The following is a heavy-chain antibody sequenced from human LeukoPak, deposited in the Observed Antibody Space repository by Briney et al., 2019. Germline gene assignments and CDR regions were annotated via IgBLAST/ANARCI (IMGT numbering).Heavy chain of an antibody. CDR2: IYYSGST. CDR3: ARDRNKYSYGSFDI. D-gene: IGHD5-18*01. J-gene: IGHJ3*02. Sequence: PETLSLTCTVSGGSISSYFWSWIRQPPGKGLEWIGYIYYSGSTNYNPSLKSRVTISVDTSKNQFSLKLSSVTAADTAVYYCARDRNKYSYGSFDIWGQGTMVTVSS. CDR1: GGSISSYF. V-gene: IGHV4-59*01.